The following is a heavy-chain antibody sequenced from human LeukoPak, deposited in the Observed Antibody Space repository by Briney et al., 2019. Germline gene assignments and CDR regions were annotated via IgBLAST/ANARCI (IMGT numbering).Heavy chain of an antibody. J-gene: IGHJ4*02. CDR1: GGTFSSYA. V-gene: IGHV1-69*13. CDR2: IIPIFGTA. Sequence: ASVKVSCKASGGTFSSYAISWVRQAPGQGLEWMGGIIPIFGTANYAQKFQGRVTITADESTSTAYMELSSLRSEDTAVYYCASPTEGGYGGKRRKQFDYWGQGTLVTVSS. CDR3: ASPTEGGYGGKRRKQFDY. D-gene: IGHD4-23*01.